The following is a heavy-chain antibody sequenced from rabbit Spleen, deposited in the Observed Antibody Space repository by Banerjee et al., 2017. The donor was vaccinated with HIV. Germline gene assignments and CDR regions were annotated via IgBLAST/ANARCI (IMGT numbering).Heavy chain of an antibody. CDR2: IDVGSSGFT. Sequence: EESGGGLVKPGASLTLTCTASGVSFSFSSYLCWVRQAPGKGLEWIACIDVGSSGFTYFATWAKGRFTISKTSSTTVTLQVTRLTAADTATYFCARDTSSSFSSYGMDLWGPGTLVTVS. CDR3: ARDTSSSFSSYGMDL. CDR1: GVSFSFSSY. V-gene: IGHV1S40*01. D-gene: IGHD1-1*01. J-gene: IGHJ6*01.